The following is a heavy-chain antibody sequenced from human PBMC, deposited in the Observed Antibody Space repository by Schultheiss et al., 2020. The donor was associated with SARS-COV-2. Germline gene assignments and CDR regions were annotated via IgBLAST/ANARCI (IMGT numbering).Heavy chain of an antibody. CDR3: ARGAYDSSGYSPQH. Sequence: SETLSLTCTVSGGSISSYYWSWIRQPPGKGLEWIGYIYYSGSTNYNPSLKSRVTISVDTSKNQFSLKLSSVTAADTAVYYCARGAYDSSGYSPQHWGQGTLVTVSS. CDR1: GGSISSYY. J-gene: IGHJ1*01. V-gene: IGHV4-59*12. CDR2: IYYSGST. D-gene: IGHD3-22*01.